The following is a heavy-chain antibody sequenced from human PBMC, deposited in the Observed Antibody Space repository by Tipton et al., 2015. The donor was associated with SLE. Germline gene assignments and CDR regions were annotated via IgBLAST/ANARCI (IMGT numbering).Heavy chain of an antibody. V-gene: IGHV4-34*01. CDR2: INHSGST. D-gene: IGHD2-15*01. CDR3: ASGLFGWELPY. J-gene: IGHJ4*02. CDR1: GGSFSGYY. Sequence: TLSLTCAVYGGSFSGYYWSWIRQPPGKGLEWIGEINHSGSTNYNPSLKSRVTISVDTSKNQFSLKLSSVTAADTAVYYCASGLFGWELPYWGQGTLVTVSS.